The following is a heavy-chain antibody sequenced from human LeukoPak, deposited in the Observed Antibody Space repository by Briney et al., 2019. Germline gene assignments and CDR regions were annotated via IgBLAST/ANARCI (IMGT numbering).Heavy chain of an antibody. D-gene: IGHD2-21*01. CDR3: AKFLPTHIVVANYYFDY. CDR1: GFTFSSYS. V-gene: IGHV3-23*01. J-gene: IGHJ4*02. Sequence: GGSLRLSCAASGFTFSSYSMNWVRQAPGKGLEWVSAISGSGGSTYYADSVKGRFTISRDNSKNTLYLQMNSLRAEDTAVYYCAKFLPTHIVVANYYFDYWGQGTLVTVSS. CDR2: ISGSGGST.